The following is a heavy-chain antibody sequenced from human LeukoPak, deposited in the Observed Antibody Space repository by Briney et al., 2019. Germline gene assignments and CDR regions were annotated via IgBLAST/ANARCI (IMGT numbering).Heavy chain of an antibody. V-gene: IGHV4-61*02. CDR2: IYTSGST. CDR1: GGSISSSIHY. Sequence: SETLSLTCAVSGGSISSSIHYWAWIRQPARKGLEWIGRIYTSGSTNYNPSLKSRVTISVDTSKNQFSLKLSSVTAADTAVYYCARMATQTRLRSGDYYYMDVWGKGTTVTISS. D-gene: IGHD6-25*01. J-gene: IGHJ6*03. CDR3: ARMATQTRLRSGDYYYMDV.